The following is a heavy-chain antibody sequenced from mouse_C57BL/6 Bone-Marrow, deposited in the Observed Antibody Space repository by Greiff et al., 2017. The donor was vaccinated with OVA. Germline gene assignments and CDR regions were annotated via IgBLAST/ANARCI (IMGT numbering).Heavy chain of an antibody. CDR1: GFTFTDYY. CDR2: IRNKANGYTT. CDR3: ARHLLEKYYFDY. D-gene: IGHD1-1*01. J-gene: IGHJ2*01. V-gene: IGHV7-3*01. Sequence: EVQGVESGGGLVQPGGSLSLSCAASGFTFTDYYMSWVRQPPGKALEWLGFIRNKANGYTTEYSASVKGRFTISRDNSQSILYLQMNALRAEDSATYYCARHLLEKYYFDYWGQGTTLTVSS.